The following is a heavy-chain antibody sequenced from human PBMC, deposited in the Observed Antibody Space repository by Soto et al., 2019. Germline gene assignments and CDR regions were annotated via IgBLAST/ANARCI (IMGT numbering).Heavy chain of an antibody. Sequence: QITLKESGPTLVKPTQTLTLTCTFSGFSLSTSGVGVGWIRQPPGKALEWLALIYWDDDKRYSPSLKSRLTITTDTSKTQVVLTMTNMDPVDTATYYCAHVYGGYDNFDYWGQGTLVTVSS. CDR2: IYWDDDK. V-gene: IGHV2-5*02. J-gene: IGHJ4*02. CDR1: GFSLSTSGVG. CDR3: AHVYGGYDNFDY. D-gene: IGHD5-12*01.